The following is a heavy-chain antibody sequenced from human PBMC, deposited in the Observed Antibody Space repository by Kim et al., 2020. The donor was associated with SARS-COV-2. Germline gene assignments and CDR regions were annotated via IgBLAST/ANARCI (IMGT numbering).Heavy chain of an antibody. D-gene: IGHD6-19*01. CDR3: ARGQSLYLYYFDY. J-gene: IGHJ4*02. V-gene: IGHV4-39*01. CDR1: GGSISSSSYY. CDR2: IYYLGTT. Sequence: SETLSLTCTVSGGSISSSSYYWGWIRQPPGKGLGGIGSIYYLGTTYSNPSLKSRVTISVDTSKNQFSLKLSSVTAAATAVYYCARGQSLYLYYFDYWGQGTLVTVSS.